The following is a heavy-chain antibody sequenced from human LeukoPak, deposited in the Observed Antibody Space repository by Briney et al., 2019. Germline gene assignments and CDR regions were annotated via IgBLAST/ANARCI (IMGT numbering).Heavy chain of an antibody. D-gene: IGHD6-13*01. Sequence: GGSLRLSCAASRFTFSSYAMHWVSQAPGKGLEWVAVISYDGSNKYYADSVKGRFTISRDNSKNTLYLQMNSLRAEDTAVYYCARGPPYSSSWYFDYWGQRTLVTVSS. V-gene: IGHV3-30-3*01. CDR2: ISYDGSNK. CDR1: RFTFSSYA. CDR3: ARGPPYSSSWYFDY. J-gene: IGHJ4*02.